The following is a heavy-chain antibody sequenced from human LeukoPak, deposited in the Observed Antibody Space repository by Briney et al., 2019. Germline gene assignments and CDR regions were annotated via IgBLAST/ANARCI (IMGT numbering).Heavy chain of an antibody. CDR2: ISGSGGST. CDR3: ARADILTGYYLDY. D-gene: IGHD3-9*01. CDR1: GFTFSSYA. J-gene: IGHJ4*02. Sequence: PPGGSLRLSCAASGFTFSSYAMSWVRQAPGKGLEWVSAISGSGGSTYYADSVKGRFTISRDNSKNTLYLQMNSLRSEDTAVYYCARADILTGYYLDYWGQGTLVTVSS. V-gene: IGHV3-23*01.